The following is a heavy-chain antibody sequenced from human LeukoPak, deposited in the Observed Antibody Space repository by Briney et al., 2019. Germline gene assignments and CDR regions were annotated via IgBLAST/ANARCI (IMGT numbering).Heavy chain of an antibody. CDR2: ISGYNGNT. CDR1: GYTFTSYG. Sequence: GASVKVSCKASGYTFTSYGISWVRQAPGQGLEWMGWISGYNGNTNYAQKFQGRVTMTTDTSTSTAYMELRSLRSDDTAVYYCARATVVVVINWFDPWGQGTLVTVSS. CDR3: ARATVVVVINWFDP. J-gene: IGHJ5*02. D-gene: IGHD4-23*01. V-gene: IGHV1-18*01.